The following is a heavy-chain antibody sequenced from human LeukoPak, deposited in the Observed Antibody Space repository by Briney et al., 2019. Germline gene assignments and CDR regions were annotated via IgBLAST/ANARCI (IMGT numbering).Heavy chain of an antibody. CDR2: IRSSSSYI. CDR3: ARGYCSSTSCLGGY. CDR1: GFTFSSYN. J-gene: IGHJ4*02. D-gene: IGHD2-2*01. V-gene: IGHV3-21*01. Sequence: GGSLRLSCAASGFTFSSYNMNWVRQAPGKGLEWVSSIRSSSSYIYYADSVKGRFTISRDNAKNSLYLQMNSLRAEDTAVYYCARGYCSSTSCLGGYWGQGTLVTVSS.